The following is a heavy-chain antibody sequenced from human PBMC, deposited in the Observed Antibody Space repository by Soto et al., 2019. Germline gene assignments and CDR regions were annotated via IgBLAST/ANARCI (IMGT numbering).Heavy chain of an antibody. CDR2: IYYSEST. V-gene: IGHV4-31*03. D-gene: IGHD4-4*01. J-gene: IGHJ4*02. Sequence: PSETLSLTCTVSGGSVSSGDHYWSWIRQHPGKGLEWIGYIYYSESTYYNPSLKSRVTISVDTSKNQFSLKLSSVTAADTALYYCASLSNTVTYYFDYWGQGTLVTVSS. CDR3: ASLSNTVTYYFDY. CDR1: GGSVSSGDHY.